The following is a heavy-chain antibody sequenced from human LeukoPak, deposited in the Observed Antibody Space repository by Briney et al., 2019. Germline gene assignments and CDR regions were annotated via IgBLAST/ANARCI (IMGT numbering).Heavy chain of an antibody. CDR2: ISSSSSSI. CDR3: AELGITMIGGV. J-gene: IGHJ6*04. CDR1: GFTFSNYN. D-gene: IGHD3-10*02. V-gene: IGHV3-48*01. Sequence: GGSLRLSCAASGFTFSNYNMHWVRQAPGKGLEWVSYISSSSSSIHYADSVKGRFTISRDNAKNSLYLQMNSLRAEDTAVYYCAELGITMIGGVWGKGTTVTISS.